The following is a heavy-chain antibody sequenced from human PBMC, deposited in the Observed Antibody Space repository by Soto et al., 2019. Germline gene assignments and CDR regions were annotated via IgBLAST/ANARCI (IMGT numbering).Heavy chain of an antibody. CDR2: IYHSGST. Sequence: SETLSLTCAVSGGSISSSNWWSWVRQPPGKGLEWIGEIYHSGSTNYNPSLKSRVTISVDKSKNQFSLKLSSVTAADTAVYYCARLADTLLVGAVGAVEIDYWGQGTLVTVSS. D-gene: IGHD1-26*01. CDR1: GGSISSSNW. V-gene: IGHV4-4*02. J-gene: IGHJ4*02. CDR3: ARLADTLLVGAVGAVEIDY.